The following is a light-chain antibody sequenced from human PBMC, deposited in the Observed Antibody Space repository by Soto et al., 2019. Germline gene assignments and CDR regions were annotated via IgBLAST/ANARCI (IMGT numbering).Light chain of an antibody. CDR3: QQYGASPFT. Sequence: VVLTQSPATLFLSPGDRATLSCRASRHVYINALGWYQQKPGRTPTLLIYGASTRATDIPDRFSATGSVTDFSLTISGVEPEDSAVYYCQQYGASPFTFGPGT. CDR1: RHVYINA. J-gene: IGKJ3*01. CDR2: GAS. V-gene: IGKV3-20*01.